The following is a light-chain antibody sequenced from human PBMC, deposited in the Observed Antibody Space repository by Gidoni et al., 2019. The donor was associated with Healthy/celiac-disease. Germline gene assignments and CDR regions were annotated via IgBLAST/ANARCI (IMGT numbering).Light chain of an antibody. CDR3: AAWDDSLSGWV. CDR2: RNN. Sequence: QSVLTQPPSASGTPGQTVTISCSGSSSNIGSNYVYWYQQLPGTAPKLLIYRNNQRPSGVPDRFSGSKSGTSASLAISELRSEDEADYYCAAWDDSLSGWVFGGGTKLTVL. V-gene: IGLV1-47*01. J-gene: IGLJ3*02. CDR1: SSNIGSNY.